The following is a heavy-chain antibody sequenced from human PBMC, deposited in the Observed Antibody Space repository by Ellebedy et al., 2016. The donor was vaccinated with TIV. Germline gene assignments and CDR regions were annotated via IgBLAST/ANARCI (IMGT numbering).Heavy chain of an antibody. CDR2: ISGSGGST. D-gene: IGHD3-22*01. Sequence: GESLKISXAASGFTFSSYAMSWVRQAPGKGLEWVSAISGSGGSTYYADSVKGRFTISRDNSKNTLYLQMNSLRAEDTAVYYCARDQYDSSGYWVVRNSHFDYWGQGTLVTVSS. J-gene: IGHJ4*02. CDR1: GFTFSSYA. CDR3: ARDQYDSSGYWVVRNSHFDY. V-gene: IGHV3-23*01.